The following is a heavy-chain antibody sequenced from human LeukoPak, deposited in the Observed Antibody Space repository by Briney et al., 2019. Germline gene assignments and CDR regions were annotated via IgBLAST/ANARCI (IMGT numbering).Heavy chain of an antibody. CDR2: IYYSGST. D-gene: IGHD3-10*02. Sequence: SKTLSLTCTVSGVSISSSSYLWVWIRQPPGKKLEWIASIYYSGSTYYNPSLKSRVTMSVDTSKNQFSLKLSSVTAADTAVYYCARAMWGSSPSKYDAFDIWGQGTMVTVSS. CDR1: GVSISSSSYL. CDR3: ARAMWGSSPSKYDAFDI. J-gene: IGHJ3*02. V-gene: IGHV4-39*07.